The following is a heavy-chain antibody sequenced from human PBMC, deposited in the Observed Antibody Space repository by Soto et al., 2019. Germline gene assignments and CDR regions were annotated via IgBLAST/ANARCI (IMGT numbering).Heavy chain of an antibody. CDR1: GFTFSSYA. J-gene: IGHJ4*02. CDR2: ISGSGGST. Sequence: PGGSLRLSCAASGFTFSSYAMSWVRQAPGKGLEWVSAISGSGGSTYYADSVKGRFTISRDNSKNTLYLQMNSLRAEDTAMYYCAKGPRGHCTGATCYPFDSWGQGTLVTVSS. V-gene: IGHV3-23*01. D-gene: IGHD2-15*01. CDR3: AKGPRGHCTGATCYPFDS.